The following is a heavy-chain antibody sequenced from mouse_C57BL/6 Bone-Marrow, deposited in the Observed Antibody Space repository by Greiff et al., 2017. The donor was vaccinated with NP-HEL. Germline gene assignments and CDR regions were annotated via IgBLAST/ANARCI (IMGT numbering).Heavy chain of an antibody. J-gene: IGHJ2*01. D-gene: IGHD1-1*01. Sequence: EVQLQESGPGLVKPSQSLSLTCSVTGYSITSGYYWNWIRQFPGNKLEWMGYISYDGSNNYNPSLKNRISITRDTSKNQFFLKLNSVTTEDTATYYCARGGFGDYGSSYVFDYWGQGTTLTVSS. CDR1: GYSITSGYY. CDR2: ISYDGSN. V-gene: IGHV3-6*01. CDR3: ARGGFGDYGSSYVFDY.